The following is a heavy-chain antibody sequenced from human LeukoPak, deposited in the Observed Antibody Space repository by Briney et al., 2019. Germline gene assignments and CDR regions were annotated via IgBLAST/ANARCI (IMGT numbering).Heavy chain of an antibody. CDR3: AREGISVVVPAAFYYYYYMDV. CDR2: IYTSGST. CDR1: GGSISSYY. J-gene: IGHJ6*03. V-gene: IGHV4-4*07. D-gene: IGHD2-2*01. Sequence: SETLSLTCTVSGGSISSYYWSWIRQPAGKGLEWIGRIYTSGSTNYNPSLKSRVTMSVDTSKNQFSLKLSSVTAADTAVYYCAREGISVVVPAAFYYYYYMDVWGKGTTVTVSS.